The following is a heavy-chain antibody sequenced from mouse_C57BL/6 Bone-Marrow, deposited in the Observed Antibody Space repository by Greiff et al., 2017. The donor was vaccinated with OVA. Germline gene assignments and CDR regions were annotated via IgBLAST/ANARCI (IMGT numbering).Heavy chain of an antibody. CDR3: AEGPYYSNSAWFAY. CDR1: GYTFTSYW. V-gene: IGHV1-64*01. Sequence: VQLQQPGAELVKPGASVKLSCKASGYTFTSYWMHWVKQRPGQGLEWIGMIHPNSGSTNYNEQFKSKATLTVDKSSSTAYMQLSSLTSEDSAVYYCAEGPYYSNSAWFAYWGQGTLVTVSA. D-gene: IGHD2-5*01. J-gene: IGHJ3*01. CDR2: IHPNSGST.